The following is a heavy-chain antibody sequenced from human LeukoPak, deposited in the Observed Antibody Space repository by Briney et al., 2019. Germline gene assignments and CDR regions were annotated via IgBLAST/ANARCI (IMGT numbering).Heavy chain of an antibody. V-gene: IGHV3-23*01. CDR3: ARNRYGSGSSGFDP. CDR1: GFSCSTYA. D-gene: IGHD3-10*01. J-gene: IGHJ5*02. CDR2: ISGDDDTT. Sequence: GGSLRLSCAASGFSCSTYAMSWVRQTPEKGLEWVSAISGDDDTTFYADSVKGRFTISRDNSKNTLYLQMSSLRAEDTAVYYCARNRYGSGSSGFDPWGQGTLVTVSS.